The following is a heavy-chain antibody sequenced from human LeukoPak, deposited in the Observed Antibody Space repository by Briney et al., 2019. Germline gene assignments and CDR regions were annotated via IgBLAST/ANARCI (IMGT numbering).Heavy chain of an antibody. CDR3: ARLSSSSWSPFDY. CDR1: GFTFSSYW. CDR2: IKQDGSEK. D-gene: IGHD6-13*01. Sequence: GGSLRLSCAASGFTFSSYWMSWVRQAPGKGLEWVANIKQDGSEKYYVDSVKGRFTISRDNAKNSLYLQINSLRAEDTAVYYCARLSSSSWSPFDYWGQGTLVTVSS. V-gene: IGHV3-7*01. J-gene: IGHJ4*02.